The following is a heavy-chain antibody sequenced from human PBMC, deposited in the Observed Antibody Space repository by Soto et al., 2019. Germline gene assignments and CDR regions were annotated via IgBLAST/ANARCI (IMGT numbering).Heavy chain of an antibody. J-gene: IGHJ6*02. CDR3: ARCHFDSLLWFGELSRYYGMDV. Sequence: EVQLVESGGGLVKPGGSLRLSCAASGFTFSSYSMNWVRQAPGKGLEWVSSISSSSSYIYYADSVKGRFTISRDNAKNXXYXQXXSLRAEDTALYYCARCHFDSLLWFGELSRYYGMDVWGQGTTVTVSS. D-gene: IGHD3-10*01. CDR2: ISSSSSYI. CDR1: GFTFSSYS. V-gene: IGHV3-21*01.